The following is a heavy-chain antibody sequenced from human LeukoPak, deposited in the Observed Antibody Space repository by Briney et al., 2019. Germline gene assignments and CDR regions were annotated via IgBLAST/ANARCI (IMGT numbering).Heavy chain of an antibody. D-gene: IGHD3-16*01. Sequence: GDSLKISCKCSGYRFTSYGIAGVRQKPGKGLELMGIISPANSETLYSPSFQRQVTMSADRRTAYLQWSSLKASDTAIYHCARRGGNWLDPWGQGTLVTVSS. CDR3: ARRGGNWLDP. V-gene: IGHV5-51*01. CDR2: ISPANSET. CDR1: GYRFTSYG. J-gene: IGHJ5*02.